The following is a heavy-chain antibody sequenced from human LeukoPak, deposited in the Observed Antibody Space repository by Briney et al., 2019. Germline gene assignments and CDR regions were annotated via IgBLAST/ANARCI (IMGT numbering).Heavy chain of an antibody. CDR3: AAPDSSVYYPYYYYYYREV. J-gene: IGHJ6*03. Sequence: PGGSLRLSCAASGFTFSSYGMHWVRQAPGKGLEWVAFIRYDGSNKYYADSVKGRFTISRDNSKNTLYLQMSSLRAEDTAVYYCAAPDSSVYYPYYYYYYREVWGKGPTVTVS. CDR1: GFTFSSYG. V-gene: IGHV3-30*02. D-gene: IGHD3-22*01. CDR2: IRYDGSNK.